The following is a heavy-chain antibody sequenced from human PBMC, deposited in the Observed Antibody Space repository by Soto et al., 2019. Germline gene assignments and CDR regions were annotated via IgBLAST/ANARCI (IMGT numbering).Heavy chain of an antibody. D-gene: IGHD3-22*01. Sequence: SVKVSCKASGFTFTSSAVQWVRQARGQRLEWIGWIVVGSGNTDYAQKFQERVTITRDMSTSTAYMELSSLRSEDTAVYYCAAVYYDSSGYYLPLAFDIWGQGTMVTVSS. J-gene: IGHJ3*02. CDR2: IVVGSGNT. CDR3: AAVYYDSSGYYLPLAFDI. V-gene: IGHV1-58*01. CDR1: GFTFTSSA.